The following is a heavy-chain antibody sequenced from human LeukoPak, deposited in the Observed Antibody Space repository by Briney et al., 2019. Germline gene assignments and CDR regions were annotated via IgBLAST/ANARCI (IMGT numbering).Heavy chain of an antibody. CDR2: MNPNSGNT. CDR1: GYTFTSYD. Sequence: GASVKVSCKAFGYTFTSYDINWVRQATGQGLEWMGWMNPNSGNTGYAQKFQGRVTMTRNTSISTAYMELSSLRSEDTAVYYCARGSRYSSSWYPPEYFQHWGQGTLVTVSS. V-gene: IGHV1-8*01. D-gene: IGHD6-13*01. J-gene: IGHJ1*01. CDR3: ARGSRYSSSWYPPEYFQH.